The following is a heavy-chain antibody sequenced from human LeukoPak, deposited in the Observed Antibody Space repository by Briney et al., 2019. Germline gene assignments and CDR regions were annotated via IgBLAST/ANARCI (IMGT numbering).Heavy chain of an antibody. CDR3: ARGLYNRNY. V-gene: IGHV3-7*01. J-gene: IGHJ4*02. CDR2: IKQDGSEK. Sequence: GGSLRLSCAASGFTFSSYWMSWVRQAPGRGLESVANIKQDGSEKYYVDSVKGRLTISRDNAKNSLYLQMNSLRAEDTAVYYCARGLYNRNYWGQGTLVTVSS. CDR1: GFTFSSYW. D-gene: IGHD1-14*01.